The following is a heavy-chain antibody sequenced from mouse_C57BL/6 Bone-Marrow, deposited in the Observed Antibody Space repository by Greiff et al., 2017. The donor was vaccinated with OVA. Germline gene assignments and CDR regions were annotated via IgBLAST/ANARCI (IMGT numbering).Heavy chain of an antibody. V-gene: IGHV2-9-1*01. CDR2: IWTGGGT. CDR3: ARNVKFRTVVATNYYAMDY. D-gene: IGHD1-1*01. Sequence: QVQLKQSGPGLVAPSQSLSITCTVSGFSLTSYAISWVRQPPGQGLEWLGVIWTGGGTNYNSALKSRLSISKDNSKSQVFLKMNSLQTDDTARYYCARNVKFRTVVATNYYAMDYWGQGTSVTVSS. CDR1: GFSLTSYA. J-gene: IGHJ4*01.